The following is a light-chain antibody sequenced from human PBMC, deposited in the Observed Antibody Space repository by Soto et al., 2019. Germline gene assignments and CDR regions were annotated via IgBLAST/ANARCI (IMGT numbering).Light chain of an antibody. CDR2: EVT. J-gene: IGLJ2*01. Sequence: QSALTQPASVSGSPGQSITISCTGTSSDVGSHNFVSWYQQHPGKAPELMIYEVTKRPSGVSNRFSGSKSGNTASLTISGLQADDETDYYYYSYVGLISFGGGTKLTVL. CDR1: SSDVGSHNF. CDR3: YSYVGLIS. V-gene: IGLV2-23*02.